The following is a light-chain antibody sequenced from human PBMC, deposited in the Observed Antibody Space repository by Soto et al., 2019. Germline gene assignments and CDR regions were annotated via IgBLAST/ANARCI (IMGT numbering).Light chain of an antibody. CDR3: SSYAGSNNPVV. CDR1: SSDVGGYNF. V-gene: IGLV2-8*01. CDR2: EVT. Sequence: QSALTQPPSASGSPGQSVTISCTGTSSDVGGYNFVSWYQHHPGKAPKFIIYEVTKRPSGVPDRFSGSKSGNTASLTVSGLQAADEADYYCSSYAGSNNPVVFGGGTKLTVL. J-gene: IGLJ2*01.